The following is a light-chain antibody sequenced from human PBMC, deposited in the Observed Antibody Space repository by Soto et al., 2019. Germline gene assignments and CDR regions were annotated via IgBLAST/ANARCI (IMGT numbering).Light chain of an antibody. CDR1: QTISTL. V-gene: IGKV1-5*01. J-gene: IGKJ2*01. Sequence: IQMTQSPSTLSAPVGDRVTITCQASQTISTLLAWFQHKPGKAPNLLIYDASNSESGVPSRFSGSGSGTEFTLTISSLQSDDSATYFCQQYSHLVTFGQGTKLEIK. CDR3: QQYSHLVT. CDR2: DAS.